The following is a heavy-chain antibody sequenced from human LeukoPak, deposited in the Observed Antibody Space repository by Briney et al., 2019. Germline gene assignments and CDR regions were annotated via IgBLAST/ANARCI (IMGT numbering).Heavy chain of an antibody. V-gene: IGHV3-23*01. Sequence: PGGSLRLSCAASGFTFRNFGMSWVRQAPRKGLEWVSSFSGSGSSTYYADSVKGRFSVSRDNSKNTLYLQMNSLRAEDTAVYYCAKGRGTAVTSAANFWGQGSLVTVSS. CDR1: GFTFRNFG. D-gene: IGHD4-17*01. J-gene: IGHJ4*02. CDR3: AKGRGTAVTSAANF. CDR2: FSGSGSST.